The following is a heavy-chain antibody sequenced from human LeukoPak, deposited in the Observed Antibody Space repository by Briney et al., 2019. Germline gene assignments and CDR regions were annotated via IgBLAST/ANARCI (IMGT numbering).Heavy chain of an antibody. CDR2: INHSGTT. Sequence: SETLSLTCAVYAASFSSYYWSWIRQPPGKGLEWIGSINHSGTTNYNPSLKSRVTISVETSKNQFSLKLSSVTAADTAVYYCARGGPYSGSYLRRSGWFDPWGQGTLVTVSS. CDR1: AASFSSYY. J-gene: IGHJ5*02. V-gene: IGHV4-34*01. D-gene: IGHD1-26*01. CDR3: ARGGPYSGSYLRRSGWFDP.